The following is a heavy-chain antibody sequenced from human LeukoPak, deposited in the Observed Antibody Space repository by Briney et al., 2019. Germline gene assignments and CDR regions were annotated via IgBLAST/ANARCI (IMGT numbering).Heavy chain of an antibody. CDR1: GGSIRSGGYY. Sequence: PSQTLSLTCTVSGGSIRSGGYYWSWIRQHPGKGLEWVGYIYDSGSTYYNPSLKSRVTISADTSKNQFSLKLSSVTAADTAVYYCARSSGSYRTGEFDYWGQGTLVTVSS. V-gene: IGHV4-31*03. D-gene: IGHD1-26*01. CDR3: ARSSGSYRTGEFDY. CDR2: IYDSGST. J-gene: IGHJ4*02.